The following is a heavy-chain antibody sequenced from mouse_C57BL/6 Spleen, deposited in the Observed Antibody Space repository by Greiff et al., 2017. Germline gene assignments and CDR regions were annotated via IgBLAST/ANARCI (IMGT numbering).Heavy chain of an antibody. V-gene: IGHV1-49*01. D-gene: IGHD2-3*01. CDR2: FTMYSDAT. CDR3: ARSQDDGYYVSALAY. J-gene: IGHJ3*01. CDR1: YFAFMASA. Sequence: QVQLQQSGAELVRPGSSVKLSCKDSYFAFMASAMHWVKQRPGHGLEWIGSFTMYSDATEYSENFKGKATLTANTSSSTAYMELSSHTSEDSAVYYCARSQDDGYYVSALAYWGQGTLVTVSA.